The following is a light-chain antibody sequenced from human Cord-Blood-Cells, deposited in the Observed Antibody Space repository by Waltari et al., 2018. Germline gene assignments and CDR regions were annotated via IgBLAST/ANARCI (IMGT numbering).Light chain of an antibody. CDR3: QQYGSSPPYS. V-gene: IGKV3-20*01. Sequence: EIVLTQSPGTLSLSTEERATLSCRASQSVSSSYLAWYQQKPGQAPRLLIYGASSRATGIPDRFSGSGSGTDFTLTISRLEPEDFAVYYCQQYGSSPPYSFGQGTKLEIK. CDR1: QSVSSSY. J-gene: IGKJ2*03. CDR2: GAS.